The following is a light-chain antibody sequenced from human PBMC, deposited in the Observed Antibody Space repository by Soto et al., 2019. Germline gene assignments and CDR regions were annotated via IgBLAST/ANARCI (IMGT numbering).Light chain of an antibody. J-gene: IGLJ2*01. Sequence: QSALTQPASVSGSPGQSITISCTGTSSDVGGYNYVSWYQQHPGKAPKLMIFEVTFRPSGVSNRFSGSKSDNTASLTISGLQAEDEADYYCSSYRSSTVIFGGGTKLTVL. CDR2: EVT. V-gene: IGLV2-14*01. CDR1: SSDVGGYNY. CDR3: SSYRSSTVI.